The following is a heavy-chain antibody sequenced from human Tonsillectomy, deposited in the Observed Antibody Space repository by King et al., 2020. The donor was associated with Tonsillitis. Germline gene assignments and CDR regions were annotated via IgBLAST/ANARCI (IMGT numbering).Heavy chain of an antibody. D-gene: IGHD2-21*01. Sequence: QLVQSGAEVKMPGASVKVSCEASGYTFTNHYMHWVRQAPGQGLEWMGVINPSGGSTTYAQKFQGRGTMTRDTSTSTDSMELSSLRSEDTAVYYCARDLWWGGSDYWGPGTLVTVSS. CDR1: GYTFTNHY. V-gene: IGHV1-46*01. CDR3: ARDLWWGGSDY. CDR2: INPSGGST. J-gene: IGHJ4*02.